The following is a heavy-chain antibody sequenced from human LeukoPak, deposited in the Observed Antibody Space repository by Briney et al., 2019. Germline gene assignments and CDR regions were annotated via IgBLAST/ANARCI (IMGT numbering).Heavy chain of an antibody. D-gene: IGHD1-26*01. V-gene: IGHV4-39*01. CDR2: IYYSGST. CDR1: GGSISSSSYY. CDR3: ARQVIVGAADY. J-gene: IGHJ4*02. Sequence: SETLSLTCTVSGGSISSSSYYWGWIRQPPGKGLEWIGNIYYSGSTYYNPSLKSRVTISVDTSKNQFSLKLSSVTAADTAVYYCARQVIVGAADYWGQGTLVTVSS.